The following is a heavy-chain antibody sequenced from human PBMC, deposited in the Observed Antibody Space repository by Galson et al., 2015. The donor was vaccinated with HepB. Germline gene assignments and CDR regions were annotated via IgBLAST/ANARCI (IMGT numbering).Heavy chain of an antibody. CDR1: GYTFTGYF. V-gene: IGHV1-2*02. CDR2: INPNGGGT. CDR3: ARVTRWYGFWSGLYYFDY. J-gene: IGHJ4*02. D-gene: IGHD3-3*01. Sequence: SVKISCKASGYTFTGYFMHWVRQAPGQGLEWMGWINPNGGGTKFAQSFQGRVTMTSDTSINTAYMELNRLTSDDTAVYYCARVTRWYGFWSGLYYFDYWGQGTLVTVSS.